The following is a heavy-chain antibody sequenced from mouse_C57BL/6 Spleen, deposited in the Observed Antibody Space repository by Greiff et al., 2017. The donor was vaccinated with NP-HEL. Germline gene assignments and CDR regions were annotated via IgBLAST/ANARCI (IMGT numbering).Heavy chain of an antibody. V-gene: IGHV1-72*01. CDR1: GYTFTSYW. J-gene: IGHJ2*01. CDR2: IDPTSGGT. Sequence: VQLQQPGAELVKPGASVKLSCKASGYTFTSYWMHWVKQRPGRGLEWIGRIDPTSGGTKYNEKFKSKATLTVDEPSSTAYMQLSSLTSEDSAVYYCASVYGNYGFDYWGQGTTLTVSS. CDR3: ASVYGNYGFDY. D-gene: IGHD2-1*01.